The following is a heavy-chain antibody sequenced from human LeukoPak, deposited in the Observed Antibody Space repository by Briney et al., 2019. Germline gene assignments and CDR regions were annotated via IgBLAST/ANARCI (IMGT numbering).Heavy chain of an antibody. CDR3: ARGVVALPN. CDR2: INPNTGGT. CDR1: GYTFTGYY. V-gene: IGHV1-2*02. D-gene: IGHD2-15*01. J-gene: IGHJ4*02. Sequence: GASVKVSCKASGYTFTGYYMHWVRQAPGQGLEWMGWINPNTGGTNYAQKFQGRVTLTRDTSVNTAYIEVTRLSSDDTAVYFCARGVVALPNWGQGTLVTVSS.